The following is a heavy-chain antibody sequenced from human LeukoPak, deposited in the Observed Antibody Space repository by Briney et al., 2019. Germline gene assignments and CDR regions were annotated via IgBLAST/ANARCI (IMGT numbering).Heavy chain of an antibody. D-gene: IGHD6-19*01. J-gene: IGHJ4*02. Sequence: TSGGSLRLSCAASGFTFSSYEMNWVRQAPGKGLEWVSSISSSSSYIYYADSVKGRFTISRDNAKNSLYLQMNSLRAEDTAVYYCARDSGPLYSSGWFNYWGQGTLVTVSS. V-gene: IGHV3-21*01. CDR3: ARDSGPLYSSGWFNY. CDR2: ISSSSSYI. CDR1: GFTFSSYE.